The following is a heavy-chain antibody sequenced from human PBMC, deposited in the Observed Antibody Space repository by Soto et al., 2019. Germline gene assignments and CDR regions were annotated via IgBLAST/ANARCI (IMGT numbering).Heavy chain of an antibody. J-gene: IGHJ4*02. V-gene: IGHV4-59*01. Sequence: SETLSLTCTVSGGSISSYYWSWIRQPPGKGLEWIGYIYYSGSTNYNPSLKSRVTISVDTSKNQFSLKLSSVTAADTAVYYCARASWNDEPDFDYWGQGTLVTVSS. CDR2: IYYSGST. CDR3: ARASWNDEPDFDY. D-gene: IGHD1-1*01. CDR1: GGSISSYY.